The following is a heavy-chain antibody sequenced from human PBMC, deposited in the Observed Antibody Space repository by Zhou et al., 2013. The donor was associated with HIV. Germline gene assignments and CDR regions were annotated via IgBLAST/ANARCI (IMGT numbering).Heavy chain of an antibody. V-gene: IGHV1-69*05. D-gene: IGHD3-10*01. J-gene: IGHJ6*03. CDR1: GGTFSSYA. Sequence: QVQLVQSGAEVKKPGSSVKVSCKASGGTFSSYAISWVRQAPGQGLEWMGGIIPIFGTANYAQKFQGRVTITTDESTSTAYMELSSLRSEDTAVYYCARGQEFGELLYYYYMDVWGKGTTVTVSS. CDR2: IIPIFGTA. CDR3: ARGQEFGELLYYYYMDV.